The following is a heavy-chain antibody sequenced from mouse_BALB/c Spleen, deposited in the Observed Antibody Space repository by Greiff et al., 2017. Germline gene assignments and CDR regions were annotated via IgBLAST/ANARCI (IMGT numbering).Heavy chain of an antibody. CDR3: TKYGNYPFAY. V-gene: IGHV6-6*02. CDR1: GFTFSNYW. D-gene: IGHD2-10*02. J-gene: IGHJ3*01. Sequence: EVKLVESGGGLVQPGGSMKLSCVASGFTFSNYWMNWVRQSPEKGLEWVAEIRLKSNNYATHYAESVKGRFTISRDDSKSSVYLQMNNLRAEDTGIYYCTKYGNYPFAYWGQGTLVTVSA. CDR2: IRLKSNNYAT.